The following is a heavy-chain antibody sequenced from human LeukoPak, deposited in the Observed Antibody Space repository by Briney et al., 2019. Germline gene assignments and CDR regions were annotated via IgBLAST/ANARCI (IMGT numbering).Heavy chain of an antibody. V-gene: IGHV1-2*02. CDR2: INPNSGGT. CDR3: ARLRRYYDFWSGDYYGMDV. D-gene: IGHD3-3*01. J-gene: IGHJ6*02. CDR1: GYTFTGCY. Sequence: ASVKVSCKASGYTFTGCYMHWVRQAPGQGLEWMGWINPNSGGTNYAQKFQGRVTMTRDTSISTAYMELSRLRSDDTAVYYCARLRRYYDFWSGDYYGMDVWGQGTRVTVSS.